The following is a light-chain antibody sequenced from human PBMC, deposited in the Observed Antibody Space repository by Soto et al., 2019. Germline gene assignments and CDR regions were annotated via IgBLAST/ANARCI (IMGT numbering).Light chain of an antibody. V-gene: IGKV1-5*01. Sequence: DIQMTQSPSTLSASVGDRVTITCRASQSISSWLAWYQQKPGKAPKLLIYDASSLESGVPSRFSGSGSGTEFTLTISSLQPEDFATYYCQQSYSTPYTFXQGTKVDIK. CDR2: DAS. J-gene: IGKJ2*01. CDR1: QSISSW. CDR3: QQSYSTPYT.